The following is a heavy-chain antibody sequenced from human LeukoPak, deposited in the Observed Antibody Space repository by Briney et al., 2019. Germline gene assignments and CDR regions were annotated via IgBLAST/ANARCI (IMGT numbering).Heavy chain of an antibody. CDR3: ARATTGDLDY. CDR1: GGSISSGGYY. D-gene: IGHD4-17*01. CDR2: IYYSGST. Sequence: SQTLSLACTVSGGSISSGGYYWSWIRQHPGKGLEWIGYIYYSGSTYYNPSLKSRVTISVDTSKNQFSLKLSSVTAADTAVYYCARATTGDLDYWGQGTLVTVSS. J-gene: IGHJ4*02. V-gene: IGHV4-31*03.